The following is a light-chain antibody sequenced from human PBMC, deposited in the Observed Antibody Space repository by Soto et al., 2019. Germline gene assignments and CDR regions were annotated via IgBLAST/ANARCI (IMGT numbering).Light chain of an antibody. CDR1: SGHSSYI. V-gene: IGLV4-60*02. J-gene: IGLJ1*01. CDR3: ETWDSNTYV. Sequence: QTVVTQSSSASASLGSSVSLTCTLSSGHSSYIIAWHQQQPGEAPRYLMKLEGSGSYNKGSGVPDRFSGSSSGADRYLTISNLQFEDEADYYCETWDSNTYVFGTGTKVTVL. CDR2: LEGSGSY.